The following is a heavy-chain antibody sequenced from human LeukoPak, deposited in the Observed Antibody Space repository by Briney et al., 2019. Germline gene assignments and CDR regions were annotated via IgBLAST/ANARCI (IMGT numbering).Heavy chain of an antibody. V-gene: IGHV3-30*02. D-gene: IGHD1-7*01. J-gene: IGHJ3*02. CDR2: IRYDGSNK. CDR3: AKARYVTGTSAFDI. CDR1: GFTFSSYG. Sequence: GGSLRLSCAASGFTFSSYGMHWVRQPPGKGLEWVAFIRYDGSNKYYADSVKGRFTISRDNSKNALYLQMNSLRAEDTAVYYCAKARYVTGTSAFDIWGQGTMVTVSS.